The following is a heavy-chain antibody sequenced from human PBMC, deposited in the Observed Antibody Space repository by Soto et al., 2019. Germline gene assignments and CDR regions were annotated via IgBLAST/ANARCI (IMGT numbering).Heavy chain of an antibody. V-gene: IGHV2-5*02. CDR2: IYWDDDK. Sequence: QITLKESGPTLVKPTQTLTLTCTFSGFSLSTSGVGVGWIRQPPGKAREWLALIYWDDDKRYSPSLKSRLTITKDTSKNQVVLTMTNMDPVDTATYYCAHFHTIAAAGTDYYYGMDVWGQGTTVTVSS. J-gene: IGHJ6*02. CDR1: GFSLSTSGVG. D-gene: IGHD6-13*01. CDR3: AHFHTIAAAGTDYYYGMDV.